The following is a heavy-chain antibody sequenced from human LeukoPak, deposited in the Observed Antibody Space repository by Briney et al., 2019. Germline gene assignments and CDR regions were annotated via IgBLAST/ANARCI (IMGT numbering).Heavy chain of an antibody. CDR2: TSYDGSDT. CDR1: GFTFSRYA. V-gene: IGHV3-33*05. D-gene: IGHD4-17*01. CDR3: ARESGSVTSEVDFDY. J-gene: IGHJ4*02. Sequence: PGGSLRLSCVTSGFTFSRYAMHWVRQAPGKGLQWVTVTSYDGSDTYYADSVKGRFTLSRDNSKNTLYLQMNSLRAEDTAVYYCARESGSVTSEVDFDYWGQGTLVTVSS.